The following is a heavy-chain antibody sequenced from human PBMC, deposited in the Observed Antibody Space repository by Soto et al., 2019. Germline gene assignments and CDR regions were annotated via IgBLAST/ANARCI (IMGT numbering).Heavy chain of an antibody. CDR2: ISAYNGNT. D-gene: IGHD3-22*01. Sequence: GGPAKVSCKGSGYTLSSYGISWGRQGPGQRVDWMGWISAYNGNTNYAQKLQGRVTMTTDTSTSTAYMELRSLRSDDTAVYYCARDSPAPYNMIGDRYGMDVWGQGTTVTVSS. CDR1: GYTLSSYG. J-gene: IGHJ6*02. V-gene: IGHV1-18*01. CDR3: ARDSPAPYNMIGDRYGMDV.